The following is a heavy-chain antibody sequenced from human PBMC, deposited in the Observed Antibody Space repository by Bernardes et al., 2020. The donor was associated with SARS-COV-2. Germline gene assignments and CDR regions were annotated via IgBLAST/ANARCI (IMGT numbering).Heavy chain of an antibody. CDR2: IDNSGGVT. CDR1: GFSFTSYA. J-gene: IGHJ4*02. D-gene: IGHD6-19*01. Sequence: GGSLRLSCAASGFSFTSYAMIWIRQAPGKGLEWVSCIDNSGGVTYYADSGKGRFTISRDNSRNTLYLQMNSPRADDTAIYYCAKQGGVAVPYYLDYWRQGAVVAV. V-gene: IGHV3-23*01. CDR3: AKQGGVAVPYYLDY.